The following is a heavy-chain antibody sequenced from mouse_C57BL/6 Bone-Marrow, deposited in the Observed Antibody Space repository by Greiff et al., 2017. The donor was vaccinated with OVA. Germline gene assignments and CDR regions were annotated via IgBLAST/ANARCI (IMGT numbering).Heavy chain of an antibody. D-gene: IGHD2-5*01. V-gene: IGHV5-15*04. J-gene: IGHJ3*01. Sequence: EVMLVESGGGLVQPGGSLKLSCAASGFTFSDYGMAWVRQAPRKGPEWVAFISNLAYSIYYADTVTGRFTISRENAKYTLYMEMSSLRSEDTAMDYCARQGYSKGFAYWGQGTLVTVSA. CDR1: GFTFSDYG. CDR2: ISNLAYSI. CDR3: ARQGYSKGFAY.